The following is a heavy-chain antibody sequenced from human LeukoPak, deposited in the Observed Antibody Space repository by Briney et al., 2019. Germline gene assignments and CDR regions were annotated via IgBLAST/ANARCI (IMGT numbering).Heavy chain of an antibody. CDR1: GGSISSSSYY. CDR2: IYYSGST. J-gene: IGHJ4*02. D-gene: IGHD3-9*01. V-gene: IGHV4-39*01. Sequence: PSETLSLTCTVSGGSISSSSYYWGWIRQPPGKGLEWIGSIYYSGSTYYNPSLKSRVTISADTSKNQFSLRLSSVTAADTAVYYCARSALPDADILTGLGYWGQGTLVAVSS. CDR3: ARSALPDADILTGLGY.